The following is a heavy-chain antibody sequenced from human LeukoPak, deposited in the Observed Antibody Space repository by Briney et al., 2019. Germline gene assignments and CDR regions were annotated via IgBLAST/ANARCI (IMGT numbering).Heavy chain of an antibody. CDR3: ARNRWLDP. Sequence: SETLSLTCAVYGGSFSGYYWSWIRQPPGKGLEWTGEINHSGSTNYNPSLKSRVTISVDTSKNQFSLKLSSVTAADTAVYYCARNRWLDPWGQGTLVTVSS. V-gene: IGHV4-34*01. CDR1: GGSFSGYY. CDR2: INHSGST. D-gene: IGHD1-14*01. J-gene: IGHJ5*02.